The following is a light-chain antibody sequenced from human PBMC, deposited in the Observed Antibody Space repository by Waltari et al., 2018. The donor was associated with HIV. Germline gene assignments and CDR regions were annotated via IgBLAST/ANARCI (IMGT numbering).Light chain of an antibody. V-gene: IGKV2-24*01. J-gene: IGKJ1*01. CDR1: QTLLHSNGNTY. CDR3: MQGTHFPRT. Sequence: TQTPLSSPVTPGQPAAFSCKSSQTLLHSNGNTYLSWLHQRPGQPPRVLIYQISKRLSGVPDRFTGSGAGTDFTLKISRMEPEDVGVFYCMQGTHFPRTFGQGTKV. CDR2: QIS.